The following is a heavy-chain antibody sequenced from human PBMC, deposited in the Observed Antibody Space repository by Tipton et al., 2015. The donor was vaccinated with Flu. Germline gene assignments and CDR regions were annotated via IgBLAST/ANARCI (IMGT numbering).Heavy chain of an antibody. D-gene: IGHD3-10*01. CDR2: IIPILAIT. CDR1: GGTFSNYA. V-gene: IGHV1-69*01. Sequence: QLVQSGAEVKKPGSSVKVSCKASGGTFSNYAFSWVRQAPGQGLEWMGGIIPILAITNYAQNFQDRVTITADESTSTAYMEVSSLRSGDTAMYYCASLYYYGSGSYSQFDYWGQGTLVTVSS. J-gene: IGHJ4*02. CDR3: ASLYYYGSGSYSQFDY.